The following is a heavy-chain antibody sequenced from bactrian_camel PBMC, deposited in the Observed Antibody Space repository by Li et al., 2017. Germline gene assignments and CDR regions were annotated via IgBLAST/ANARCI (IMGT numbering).Heavy chain of an antibody. J-gene: IGHJ4*01. CDR2: DYTGGGRL. D-gene: IGHD2*01. Sequence: HVQLVESGGGVVETGGSLRLLCTVSDYELDNYCVGWFRDQVGNKREGVAADYTGGGRLYYSDSVKGRFTISRDNGKNTINLQMNSLNPEDTAMYYCAATISSGTCSGGYMFSSRYRGQGTQVTVS. CDR3: AATISSGTCSGGYMFSSRY. CDR1: DYELDNYC. V-gene: IGHV3S1*01.